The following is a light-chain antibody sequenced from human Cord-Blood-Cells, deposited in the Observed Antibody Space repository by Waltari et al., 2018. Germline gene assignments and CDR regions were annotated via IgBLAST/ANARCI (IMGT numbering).Light chain of an antibody. V-gene: IGLV2-14*01. Sequence: QSALTQPASVSGSPGQSITISCPGTSSDVGGSNYVSWYQQPPGKAPKLMIYEVSNRPSGVSNRFSGSKSGNTASLTISGLQAEDEADYYCSSYTSSSTYVFGTGTKVTVL. J-gene: IGLJ1*01. CDR2: EVS. CDR1: SSDVGGSNY. CDR3: SSYTSSSTYV.